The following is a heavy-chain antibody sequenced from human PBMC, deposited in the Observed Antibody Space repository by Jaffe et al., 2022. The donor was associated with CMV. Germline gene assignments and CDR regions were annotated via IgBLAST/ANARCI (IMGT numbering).Heavy chain of an antibody. J-gene: IGHJ4*02. D-gene: IGHD3-10*01. CDR3: ARVGVIPPGPDF. CDR2: ISSTSSYI. CDR1: GFTLSTYS. V-gene: IGHV3-21*02. Sequence: EVQLVESGGGLVKPGGSLRLSCAASGFTLSTYSMSWVRQAPGKGLEWVSSISSTSSYIYHADSVKGRFTISRDNAKNLVYLQMNSLRAEDTAVYYCARVGVIPPGPDFWGQGTLVTVSS.